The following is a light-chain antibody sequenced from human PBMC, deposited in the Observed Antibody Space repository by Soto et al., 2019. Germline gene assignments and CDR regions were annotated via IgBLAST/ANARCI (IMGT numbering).Light chain of an antibody. Sequence: QSVLTQSPSASASLGAAVKLTCTLSSGHSSYAIAWHQQQPEKGPRYLMKLNSDGSHSKGDGIPDRFSGSSSGAERYLTISSLQSEDEAVYYCQTWDTGIQVFGGGTKLTVL. CDR3: QTWDTGIQV. V-gene: IGLV4-69*01. J-gene: IGLJ2*01. CDR2: LNSDGSH. CDR1: SGHSSYA.